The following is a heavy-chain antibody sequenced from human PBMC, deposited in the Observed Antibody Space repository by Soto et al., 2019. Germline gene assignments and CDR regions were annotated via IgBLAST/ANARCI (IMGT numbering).Heavy chain of an antibody. CDR1: GFSFSSYA. Sequence: QEQLVESGGGVVQPRRSLRLSCAASGFSFSSYAMHWVRQAPGKGLEWVALIWHDGSTTSYADSVKGRFTISRDNSKNTHYLQMNNLRAEDTAVYYCARDVETTKANYYYYGMDVWGRGTPVTVSS. CDR3: ARDVETTKANYYYYGMDV. D-gene: IGHD5-18*01. V-gene: IGHV3-33*01. CDR2: IWHDGSTT. J-gene: IGHJ6*02.